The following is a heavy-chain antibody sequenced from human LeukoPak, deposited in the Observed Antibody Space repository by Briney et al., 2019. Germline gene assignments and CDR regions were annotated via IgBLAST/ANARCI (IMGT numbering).Heavy chain of an antibody. D-gene: IGHD6-19*01. CDR1: GFSFSTYS. Sequence: GGSLRLSCAASGFSFSTYSMHWVRQAPGKGPEWVSYISSGSGSIYYADSVKGRFTISSDNAKNSLYLQMTRLRDEDTAVYYCASVQAGAVNYWGQGTLVTVSS. CDR3: ASVQAGAVNY. CDR2: ISSGSGSI. V-gene: IGHV3-48*02. J-gene: IGHJ4*02.